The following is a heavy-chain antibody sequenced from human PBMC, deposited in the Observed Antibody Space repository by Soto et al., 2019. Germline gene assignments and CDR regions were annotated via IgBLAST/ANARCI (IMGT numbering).Heavy chain of an antibody. Sequence: PSETLSLTCTVSGGSISSYYWSWIRQPPGKGLEWIGYIYYSGSTNYNPSLKSRVTISVDTSKNQFSLKLSSVTAADTAVYYCAIDPLTTFYCMDVWGQGTTVTVSS. V-gene: IGHV4-59*01. J-gene: IGHJ6*02. CDR3: AIDPLTTFYCMDV. CDR1: GGSISSYY. D-gene: IGHD4-17*01. CDR2: IYYSGST.